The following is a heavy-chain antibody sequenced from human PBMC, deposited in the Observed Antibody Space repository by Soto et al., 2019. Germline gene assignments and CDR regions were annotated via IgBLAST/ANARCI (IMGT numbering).Heavy chain of an antibody. CDR3: AVCSGGSCXSLDFGS. V-gene: IGHV1-18*01. J-gene: IGHJ4*02. CDR1: GYSFTSYG. CDR2: ISVYNGNT. Sequence: ASVKVSCKASGYSFTSYGISWVRQAPGQGHKRMGWISVYNGNTNYAQKLQDRVTMTTDTSTSTAYMELRSLRSDDTAVFFCAVCSGGSCXSLDFGSWGQGPLVTVSS. D-gene: IGHD2-15*01.